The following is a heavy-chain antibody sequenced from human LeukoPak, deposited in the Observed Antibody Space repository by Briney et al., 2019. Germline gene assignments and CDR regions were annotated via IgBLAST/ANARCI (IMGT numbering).Heavy chain of an antibody. D-gene: IGHD1-26*01. CDR3: AKDLATYSGSYPNPFDY. V-gene: IGHV3-23*01. CDR2: ISGSGGST. Sequence: GGSLRLSCAASGFTFSSYAMSWVRQAPGKGLEWVSAISGSGGSTYYADSVKGRFTISRDNSKNTLYLQMNSLRAEDTAVYYCAKDLATYSGSYPNPFDYWGQGTLVTVSS. CDR1: GFTFSSYA. J-gene: IGHJ4*02.